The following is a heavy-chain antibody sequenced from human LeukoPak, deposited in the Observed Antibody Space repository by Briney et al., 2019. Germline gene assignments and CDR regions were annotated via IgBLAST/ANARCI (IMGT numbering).Heavy chain of an antibody. J-gene: IGHJ4*02. V-gene: IGHV3-23*01. CDR1: GFTLSNYA. CDR3: AKAMRGSALVFDY. Sequence: GGSPRLSCAASGFTLSNYAMSWVRQAPGKGLEWVSTITGSGGSTYYADPVKGRFTISRDNSKNTLYLQMNSLGAEDTAVFYCAKAMRGSALVFDYWGQGTLVTVSS. CDR2: ITGSGGST. D-gene: IGHD2-15*01.